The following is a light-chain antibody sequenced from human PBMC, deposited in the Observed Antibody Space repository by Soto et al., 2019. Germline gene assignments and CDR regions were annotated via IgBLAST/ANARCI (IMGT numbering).Light chain of an antibody. Sequence: DIELTQSPSSLCARVGDTVTISCRASQTVSSYLNWYQQKVGQTPRLLXYKASTLKSGVPSRFSGSGSGTEFTLTISSLQSEDFAVYYCQQYDNWPPYTFGQGTKVDIK. CDR1: QTVSSY. V-gene: IGKV1-9*01. CDR3: QQYDNWPPYT. CDR2: KAS. J-gene: IGKJ2*01.